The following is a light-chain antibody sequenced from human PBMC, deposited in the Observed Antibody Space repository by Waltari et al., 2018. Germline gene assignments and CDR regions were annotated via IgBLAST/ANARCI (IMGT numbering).Light chain of an antibody. CDR2: GNN. J-gene: IGLJ3*02. CDR3: QSFDTSLSHGVM. V-gene: IGLV1-40*02. Sequence: QSILTQPPSVSGAPGQRVTISCTGSSSNIGAGHDVHWYQEFPGTGPKLLIYGNNNRPSGVPDRFSGSKSGTSASLTITGLQAEDEADYYCQSFDTSLSHGVMFGGGTKVTVL. CDR1: SSNIGAGHD.